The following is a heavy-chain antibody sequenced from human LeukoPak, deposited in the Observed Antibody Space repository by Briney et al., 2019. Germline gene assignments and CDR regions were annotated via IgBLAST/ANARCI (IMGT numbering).Heavy chain of an antibody. CDR1: GFTFSSYA. V-gene: IGHV3-23*01. CDR2: IIGSGGTT. Sequence: PGGSLRLSCAASGFTFSSYAMSWVRQAPGKGLEWISSIIGSGGTTYYADSVKGRFSISRDNSKNTLYLQMNRLRVEDMAIYYCAKDLKWATHDYWGQGTLVTVSS. J-gene: IGHJ4*02. CDR3: AKDLKWATHDY. D-gene: IGHD5-24*01.